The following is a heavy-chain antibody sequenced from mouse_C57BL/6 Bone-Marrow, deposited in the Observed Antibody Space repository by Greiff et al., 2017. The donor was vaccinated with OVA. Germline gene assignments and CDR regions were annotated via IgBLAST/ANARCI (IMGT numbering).Heavy chain of an antibody. CDR3: ARSRENWDPVYWYFDV. CDR1: GFNIKDYY. V-gene: IGHV14-2*01. D-gene: IGHD4-1*01. CDR2: IDPADGET. J-gene: IGHJ1*03. Sequence: VQLKQSGAELAKPGASVKLSCTASGFNIKDYYMHWVKQRTEQGLEWIGRIDPADGETKYAPNFQGKATITAATSPTKAYLQLRSLTSEDTAVYYCARSRENWDPVYWYFDVWGTGTTVTVSS.